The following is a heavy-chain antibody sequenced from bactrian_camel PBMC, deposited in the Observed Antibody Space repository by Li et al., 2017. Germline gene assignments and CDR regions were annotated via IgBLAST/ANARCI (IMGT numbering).Heavy chain of an antibody. CDR2: IDVDGRT. Sequence: HVQLVESGGGSVQAGGSLRLSCASSHFTGNMFCVGWFRQAPGKEREGVAAIDVDGRTGYSEFVKGRFIISKDNAENTAYLDLNRLSTEDTAMYYCQINDRQRGRGTQVTV. CDR3: QINDRQ. D-gene: IGHD1*01. J-gene: IGHJ4*01. CDR1: HFTGNMFC. V-gene: IGHV3S55*01.